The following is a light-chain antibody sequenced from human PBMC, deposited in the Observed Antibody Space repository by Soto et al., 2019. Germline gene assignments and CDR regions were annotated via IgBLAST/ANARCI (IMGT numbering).Light chain of an antibody. V-gene: IGLV2-14*01. CDR2: DVS. CDR3: GSYTSSNPLGV. CDR1: SSDVGGYKY. J-gene: IGLJ2*01. Sequence: QPALTQPASVSGSPGQSITMSCTGTSSDVGGYKYVSWYQQHPGKAPKLIIYDVSIRPSGVSTRFSGSKSGTTASLTISGLQAEDEADYYCGSYTSSNPLGVFGGGTKVTVL.